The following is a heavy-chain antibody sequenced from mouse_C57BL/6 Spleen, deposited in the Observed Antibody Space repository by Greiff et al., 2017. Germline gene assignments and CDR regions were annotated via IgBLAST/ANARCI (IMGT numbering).Heavy chain of an antibody. V-gene: IGHV1-80*01. D-gene: IGHD1-1*01. CDR2: IYPGDGDT. CDR3: ARGGGRSYDWYFDV. CDR1: GYAFSSYW. J-gene: IGHJ1*03. Sequence: QVQLQQSGAELVKPGASVKISCKASGYAFSSYWMNWVKQRPGKGLEWIGQIYPGDGDTNYNGKFKGKATLTADKSSSTAYMQLSSLTSEDSAVYFCARGGGRSYDWYFDVGGTGTTVTVSA.